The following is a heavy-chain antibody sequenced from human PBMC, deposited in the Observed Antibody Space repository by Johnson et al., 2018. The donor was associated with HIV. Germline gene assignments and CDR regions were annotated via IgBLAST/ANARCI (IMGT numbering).Heavy chain of an antibody. J-gene: IGHJ3*02. CDR1: GFTFSSYA. Sequence: QVQLVESGGGVVQPGGSLRLSCAASGFTFSSYAMHWVRQAPGKGLEWVAVISYDGSNKYYADSVKGRFTISRDNSKNTVYLQMNSLRAGDTAVYYCATGNYYGSGSYAGYSAAFDIWGQGTMVTVSS. CDR2: ISYDGSNK. CDR3: ATGNYYGSGSYAGYSAAFDI. D-gene: IGHD3-10*01. V-gene: IGHV3-30*14.